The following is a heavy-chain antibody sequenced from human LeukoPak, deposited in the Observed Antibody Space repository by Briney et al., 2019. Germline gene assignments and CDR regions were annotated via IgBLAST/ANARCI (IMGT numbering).Heavy chain of an antibody. J-gene: IGHJ5*02. CDR1: GGSISSGGYS. D-gene: IGHD2-15*01. Sequence: SETLSLTCAVSGGSISSGGYSWSWIRQPPGKGLEWIGYIYHSGSTYYNPPLKSRVTISVDTSKNQFSLKLSSVTAADTAVYYCARRPKYCSGGSCYVGWFDPWGQGTLVTVSS. V-gene: IGHV4-30-2*03. CDR2: IYHSGST. CDR3: ARRPKYCSGGSCYVGWFDP.